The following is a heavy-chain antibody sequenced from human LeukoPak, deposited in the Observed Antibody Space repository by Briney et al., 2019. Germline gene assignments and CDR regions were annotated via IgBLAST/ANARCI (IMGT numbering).Heavy chain of an antibody. V-gene: IGHV4-38-2*02. J-gene: IGHJ4*02. CDR2: FYHGGST. Sequence: PSETLSLTCTVSGYSITSDYYWGWIRQPPGKGLEWIGSFYHGGSTYYSPSLKSRVTISVDTSKNQFSLKLSSVTAADTAVYYCARDHYYGSGSYLDYWGQGTLVTVSS. CDR1: GYSITSDYY. D-gene: IGHD3-10*01. CDR3: ARDHYYGSGSYLDY.